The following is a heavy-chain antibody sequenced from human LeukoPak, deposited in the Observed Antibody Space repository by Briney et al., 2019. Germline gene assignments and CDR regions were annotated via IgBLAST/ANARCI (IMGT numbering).Heavy chain of an antibody. V-gene: IGHV4-4*02. Sequence: SETLSLTCAVSGGSITSTNYWTWVRQPPGKGLEWIGDVNLQGSTNYNPSLIGLVALSEDMAENHIALQVTSVTAAETAVYYWAREGGPYRALDYSGQGTMVTVSS. CDR3: AREGGPYRALDY. CDR1: GGSITSTNY. J-gene: IGHJ4*02. CDR2: VNLQGST.